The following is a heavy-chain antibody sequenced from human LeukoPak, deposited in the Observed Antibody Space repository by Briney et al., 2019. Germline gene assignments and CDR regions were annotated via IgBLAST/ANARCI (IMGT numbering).Heavy chain of an antibody. CDR2: IRYDGSNK. Sequence: PGGSLRLSCAASGFTFSSYGMHWVRQAPGKGLEWVAFIRYDGSNKYYADSVKGRFTISRDNSNNTLYMQMNSQRAEDTAVSYCAKYCSSTSCHAAFDYWGPGTLLTVSS. CDR1: GFTFSSYG. D-gene: IGHD2-2*01. J-gene: IGHJ4*02. CDR3: AKYCSSTSCHAAFDY. V-gene: IGHV3-30*02.